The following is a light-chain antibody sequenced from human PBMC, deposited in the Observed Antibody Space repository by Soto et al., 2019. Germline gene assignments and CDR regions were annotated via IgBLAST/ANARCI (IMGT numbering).Light chain of an antibody. CDR1: RSNIGSNY. CDR2: SNN. CDR3: AAWDDSLSGLV. V-gene: IGLV1-47*02. Sequence: QPVLTQPPSASGTPGQRVTISCSGSRSNIGSNYVYWYQQLPGTAPKLLIYSNNQRPSGVPDRFSGSKSGTSASLAISGLRSEDEADYYCAAWDDSLSGLVFGGGTKLTVL. J-gene: IGLJ2*01.